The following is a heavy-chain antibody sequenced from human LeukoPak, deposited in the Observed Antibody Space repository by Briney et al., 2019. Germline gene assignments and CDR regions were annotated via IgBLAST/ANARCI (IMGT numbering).Heavy chain of an antibody. CDR1: GFTFSSYA. V-gene: IGHV3-30-3*01. D-gene: IGHD2-8*01. Sequence: GGSLRLSCAVSGFTFSSYAMHWVRQAPGKGLEWVAVISYDGSNKYYADSVKGRFTISRDNSKNTLYLQMNSLRAEDTAVYYCARDTEWCMLYNWGQGTLVTVSS. CDR3: ARDTEWCMLYN. J-gene: IGHJ4*02. CDR2: ISYDGSNK.